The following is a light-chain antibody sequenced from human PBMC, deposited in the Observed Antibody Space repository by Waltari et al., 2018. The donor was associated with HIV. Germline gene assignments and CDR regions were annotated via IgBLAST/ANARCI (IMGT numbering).Light chain of an antibody. CDR3: GTCDSSLNTPV. Sequence: QPVLTQPPSGSAAPGRGVTITCSGSTSNFETNYVSWQEQIPGPAPKLLICENKTQCSGIPGRFPDPKSATSATLVISELQTGYEAEYLRGTCDSSLNTPVFGGGSRLTVL. V-gene: IGLV1-51*01. CDR1: TSNFETNY. J-gene: IGLJ2*01. CDR2: ENK.